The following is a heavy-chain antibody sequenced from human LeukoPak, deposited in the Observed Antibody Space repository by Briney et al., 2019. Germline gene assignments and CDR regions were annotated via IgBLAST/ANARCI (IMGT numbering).Heavy chain of an antibody. Sequence: ASAKVSCKASGYTFTSYARHWVRQAPGQRLEWMGWINAGNGNTKYSQKFQGRVTITRDTSASTAYMELSSLRSEDTAVYYCARGYSGYDIDYWGQGTLVTVSS. CDR2: INAGNGNT. CDR1: GYTFTSYA. D-gene: IGHD5-12*01. J-gene: IGHJ4*02. V-gene: IGHV1-3*01. CDR3: ARGYSGYDIDY.